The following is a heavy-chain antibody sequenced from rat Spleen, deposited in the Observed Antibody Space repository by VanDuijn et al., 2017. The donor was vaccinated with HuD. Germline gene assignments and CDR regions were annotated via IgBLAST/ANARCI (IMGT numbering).Heavy chain of an antibody. CDR3: TRGGSAEGVWDWFAY. V-gene: IGHV2-63*01. D-gene: IGHD1-11*01. J-gene: IGHJ3*01. CDR2: MRFNGDT. Sequence: QVQLKESGPGLVQPSQTLSLTCTVSGFSLPSYNVHWVRQPPGKGLEWMGRMRFNGDTAYNSALKSRLTISRDTSKNQVFLKMNRLQTDDTGTYYCTRGGSAEGVWDWFAYWGQGTLVTVSS. CDR1: GFSLPSYN.